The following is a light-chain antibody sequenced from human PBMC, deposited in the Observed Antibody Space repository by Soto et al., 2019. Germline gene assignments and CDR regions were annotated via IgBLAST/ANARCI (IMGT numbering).Light chain of an antibody. Sequence: EIVLTQSPGTLSLSPGERATLSCRASQGVSGSYLAWYQQKPGQAPRLLIYGASSRATGIPSRFSGSESGTDFTLTISRLEPEDFAVYYCQHYGSSPRTFGQGTKVEIK. J-gene: IGKJ1*01. CDR2: GAS. CDR1: QGVSGSY. V-gene: IGKV3-20*01. CDR3: QHYGSSPRT.